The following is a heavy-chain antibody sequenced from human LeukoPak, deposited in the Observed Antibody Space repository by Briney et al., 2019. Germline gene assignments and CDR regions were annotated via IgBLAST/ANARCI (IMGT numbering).Heavy chain of an antibody. V-gene: IGHV3-30*04. CDR2: ISNDGNDK. D-gene: IGHD3-10*01. Sequence: GGSLRLSCAASGFTFSAYVMHWVRQAPGKGLECVAVISNDGNDKYYGDSVKGRFSISRDNSKNTLYLQMGRLGTEDTAFYYXAXDGGYTGGWTYGAGDYWGQGTLVTVSS. CDR3: AXDGGYTGGWTYGAGDY. J-gene: IGHJ4*01. CDR1: GFTFSAYV.